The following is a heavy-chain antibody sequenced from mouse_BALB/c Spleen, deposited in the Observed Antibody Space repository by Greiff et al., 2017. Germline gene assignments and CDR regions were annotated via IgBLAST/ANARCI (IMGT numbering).Heavy chain of an antibody. CDR2: ISYSGST. D-gene: IGHD1-1*01. J-gene: IGHJ4*01. CDR3: AIIYYYGSSYPYYAMDY. Sequence: VQLQQSGPGLVKPSQSLSLTCTVTGYSITSDYAWNWIRQFPGNKLEWMGYISYSGSTSYNPSLKSRISITRDTSKNQFFLQLNSVTTEDTATYYCAIIYYYGSSYPYYAMDYWGQGTSVTVSS. CDR1: GYSITSDYA. V-gene: IGHV3-2*02.